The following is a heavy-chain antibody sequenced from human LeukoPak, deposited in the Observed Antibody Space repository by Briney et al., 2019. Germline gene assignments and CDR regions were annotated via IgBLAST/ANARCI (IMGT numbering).Heavy chain of an antibody. CDR3: ARARCSSSWYIYYYYYGMDV. V-gene: IGHV4-4*02. CDR1: GDSISSTNW. Sequence: SGTLSLTCTVSGDSISSTNWWSWVRQPPGKGLEWIGGIYHSGSTNYNPSLKSRVTMSVDTSKNQFSLKLSSVTAADTAVYYCARARCSSSWYIYYYYYGMDVWGQGTTVTVSS. CDR2: IYHSGST. D-gene: IGHD6-13*01. J-gene: IGHJ6*02.